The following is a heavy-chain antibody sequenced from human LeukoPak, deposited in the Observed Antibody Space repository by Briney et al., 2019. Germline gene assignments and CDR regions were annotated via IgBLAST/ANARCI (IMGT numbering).Heavy chain of an antibody. CDR3: ARDTGGYGSGSYRFDY. Sequence: SVKVSCKASGGTFSSYAISWVRQAPGQGLEWMGGIIPIFGTANYAQKFQGRVTITVDESTSTAYMELSSLRSEDTAVYYCARDTGGYGSGSYRFDYWGQGTLVTVSS. CDR2: IIPIFGTA. J-gene: IGHJ4*02. CDR1: GGTFSSYA. D-gene: IGHD3-10*01. V-gene: IGHV1-69*01.